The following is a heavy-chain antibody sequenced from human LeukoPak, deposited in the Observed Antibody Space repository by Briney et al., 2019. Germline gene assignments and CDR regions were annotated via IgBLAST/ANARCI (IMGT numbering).Heavy chain of an antibody. Sequence: ASVKVSCKASGYTFTSYGISWVRQAPGQGLEWMGWISAYNGNTNYAQKLQGRVTMTTDTSTSTAYMELRSLRSDDTAVYYCARVYDSSGYLYYYYYYYMDVWGKGTTVTVSS. V-gene: IGHV1-18*01. D-gene: IGHD3-22*01. CDR1: GYTFTSYG. CDR2: ISAYNGNT. CDR3: ARVYDSSGYLYYYYYYYMDV. J-gene: IGHJ6*03.